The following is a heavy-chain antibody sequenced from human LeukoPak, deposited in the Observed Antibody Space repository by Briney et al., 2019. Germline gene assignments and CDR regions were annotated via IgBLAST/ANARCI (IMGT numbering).Heavy chain of an antibody. CDR1: GGSISSFY. V-gene: IGHV4-59*01. CDR3: ARTEESGYSYGYFGYYYYMDV. D-gene: IGHD5-18*01. Sequence: TSETLSLTCTVSGGSISSFYWNWIRQPPGKGLEWIGYIYYSGSTNYNPSLKSRVTISVDTSKNQFSLKLSSVTAADTAVYYCARTEESGYSYGYFGYYYYMDVWGKGTTVTVSS. CDR2: IYYSGST. J-gene: IGHJ6*03.